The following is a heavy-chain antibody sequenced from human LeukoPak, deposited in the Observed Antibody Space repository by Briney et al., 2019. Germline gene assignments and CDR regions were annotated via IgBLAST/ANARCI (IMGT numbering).Heavy chain of an antibody. V-gene: IGHV3-53*01. CDR3: ARGHGDY. CDR2: IYTGGST. CDR1: GFTVSSYY. D-gene: IGHD5-12*01. J-gene: IGHJ4*02. Sequence: PGGSLRLSCAASGFTVSSYYMYWVRQAPGKGLEWVSVIYTGGSTYYADSVKGRFTISRDNSKNTVYRQMNSLRAEDTAVYYCARGHGDYWGQGTLVTVS.